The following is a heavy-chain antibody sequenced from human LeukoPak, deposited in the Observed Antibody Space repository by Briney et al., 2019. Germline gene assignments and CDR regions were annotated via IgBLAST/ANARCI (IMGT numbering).Heavy chain of an antibody. CDR2: IKPKTDGETT. V-gene: IGHV3-15*07. D-gene: IGHD2-21*01. Sequence: GVSLRLSCAASGFTFSNAYMNWVRQAPGKGLEWVGRIKPKTDGETTEYAAPVKGRFSISRDDSKNMLYLQMNSLRTEDTAVYYCIAPLPYSAQGGQGTLVTVSS. CDR1: GFTFSNAY. CDR3: IAPLPYSAQ. J-gene: IGHJ4*02.